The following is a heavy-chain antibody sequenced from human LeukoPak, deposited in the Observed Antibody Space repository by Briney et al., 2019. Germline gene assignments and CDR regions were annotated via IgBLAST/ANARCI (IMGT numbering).Heavy chain of an antibody. V-gene: IGHV1-2*02. D-gene: IGHD2-15*01. J-gene: IGHJ4*02. CDR3: ATDRLSQDLLDY. CDR1: GYTFTDHY. CDR2: INPNSGGT. Sequence: GASVKVSCKASGYTFTDHYIHWVRQAPGQGLEWMGWINPNSGGTNYAQKFQGRVTMTRDTSISTAYMELNRLRSDDTAVYFCATDRLSQDLLDYWGQGTLVTVSS.